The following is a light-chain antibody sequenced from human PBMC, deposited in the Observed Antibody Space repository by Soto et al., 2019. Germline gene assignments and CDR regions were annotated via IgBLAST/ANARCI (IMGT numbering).Light chain of an antibody. V-gene: IGKV1-5*03. CDR1: QTISSL. Sequence: DIEMTQSPSTLSVSVGERVTITCWASQTISSLLAWYKQKPGKAPKLLIYKASTLKSGVPSRFSGSGSGTEFTLTISSMKPDDSAVYYCQHFLWPYTFGQGTRLEIK. CDR2: KAS. J-gene: IGKJ5*01. CDR3: QHFLWPYT.